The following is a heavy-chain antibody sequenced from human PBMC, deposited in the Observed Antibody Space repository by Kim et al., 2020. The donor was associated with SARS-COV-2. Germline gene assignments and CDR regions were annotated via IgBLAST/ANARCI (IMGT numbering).Heavy chain of an antibody. D-gene: IGHD3-3*01. J-gene: IGHJ5*02. CDR2: IIPIFGTA. V-gene: IGHV1-69*13. Sequence: SVKVSCKASGGTFSSYAISWVRQAPGQGLEWMGGIIPIFGTANYAQKFQGRVTITADESTSTAYMELSSLRSEDTAVYYCARGLFPHTNWFDPWGQGTLVTVSS. CDR3: ARGLFPHTNWFDP. CDR1: GGTFSSYA.